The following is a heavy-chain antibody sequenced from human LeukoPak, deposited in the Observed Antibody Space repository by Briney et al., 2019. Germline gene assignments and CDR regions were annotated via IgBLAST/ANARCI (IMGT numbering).Heavy chain of an antibody. CDR3: AREVYCGGDCYLDYYYYMDV. V-gene: IGHV4-39*07. D-gene: IGHD2-21*01. Sequence: SETLSLTCTVSGASINIYTYYWGWIRQPPGKGLEWIGSVSYSGSPYYNPSLTSRATISVDTSKNQFSLKLSSVTAADTAVYYCAREVYCGGDCYLDYYYYMDVWGKGTTVTVSS. CDR2: VSYSGSP. CDR1: GASINIYTYY. J-gene: IGHJ6*03.